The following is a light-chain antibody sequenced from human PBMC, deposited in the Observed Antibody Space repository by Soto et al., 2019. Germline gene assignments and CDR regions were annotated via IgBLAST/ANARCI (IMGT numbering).Light chain of an antibody. J-gene: IGLJ1*01. CDR3: AAWDDSVNGYV. V-gene: IGLV1-44*01. CDR2: SNN. Sequence: QSVLTQPPSASGTPGQRVTISGSGSRSNIGSNTVSLYQHLPGTAHKLLIYSNNQRPSGVPDRFSGSKSGTSASLAISGLQSEDEADYHCAAWDDSVNGYVFGTGTKLTVL. CDR1: RSNIGSNT.